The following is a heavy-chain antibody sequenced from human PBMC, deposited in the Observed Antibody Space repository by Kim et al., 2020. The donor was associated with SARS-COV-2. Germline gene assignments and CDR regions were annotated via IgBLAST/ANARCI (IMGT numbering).Heavy chain of an antibody. V-gene: IGHV3-48*02. D-gene: IGHD3-10*01. CDR3: ASSRAYFDS. J-gene: IGHJ4*02. CDR2: SMTS. Sequence: SMTSYYADSVKCRFTISRDNAKNSLFLQMNSLRDEDTAVYYCASSRAYFDSWGQGTLVTVSS.